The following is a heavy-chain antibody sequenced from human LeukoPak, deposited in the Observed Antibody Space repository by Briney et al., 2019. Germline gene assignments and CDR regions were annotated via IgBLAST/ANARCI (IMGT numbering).Heavy chain of an antibody. CDR3: ARIPRGYSYDYGWGPFDH. J-gene: IGHJ4*02. D-gene: IGHD5-18*01. CDR2: INWNGGRT. Sequence: SGGSLRLSCAASGFTFSSYSMNWVRQAPGKGLEWVSGINWNGGRTGYADSVEGRFTISRDNAKNSLYLQMNSLRAEDTALYYCARIPRGYSYDYGWGPFDHWGQGTLVTVSS. V-gene: IGHV3-20*04. CDR1: GFTFSSYS.